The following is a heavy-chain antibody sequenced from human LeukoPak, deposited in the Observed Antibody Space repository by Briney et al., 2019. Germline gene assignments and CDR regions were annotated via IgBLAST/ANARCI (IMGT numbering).Heavy chain of an antibody. CDR3: ARDWGKGEYYFDY. CDR2: IIPIFGTA. V-gene: IGHV1-69*05. D-gene: IGHD3-16*01. Sequence: SVKVSCKASGGTFSSYAISWVRQAPGQGLEWMGGIIPIFGTANYAQKFQGRVTMTTDTSTSTAYMELRSLRSGDTAVYYCARDWGKGEYYFDYWGQGTLVTVSS. CDR1: GGTFSSYA. J-gene: IGHJ4*02.